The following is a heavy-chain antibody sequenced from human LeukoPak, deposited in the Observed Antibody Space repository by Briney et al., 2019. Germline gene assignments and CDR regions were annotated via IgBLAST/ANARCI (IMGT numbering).Heavy chain of an antibody. CDR3: AKSGYNRFDY. D-gene: IGHD5-24*01. J-gene: IGHJ4*02. Sequence: PGGSLRLSCAASGFTFSSYGMTWVRQAPGKGLEWVSYISSSSSTIYYADSVKGRFTISRDNAKNSLYLQMNSLIAEDTAVYYCAKSGYNRFDYWGQGTRVTVSS. V-gene: IGHV3-48*01. CDR1: GFTFSSYG. CDR2: ISSSSSTI.